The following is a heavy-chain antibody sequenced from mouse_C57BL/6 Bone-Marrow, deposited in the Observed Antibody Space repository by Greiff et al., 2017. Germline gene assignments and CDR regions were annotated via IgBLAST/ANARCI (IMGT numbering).Heavy chain of an antibody. CDR1: GYTFPSYW. Sequence: VQLQQSGAELVKPGASVKLSCKASGYTFPSYWMHWVKQRPGQGLEWIGMIHPNSGSTNYNEKFKSKATLTVDKSSSTAYMQLSSLTSEDSAVYYCARRITTVVATPYYYAMDYWGQGTSVTVSS. CDR2: IHPNSGST. J-gene: IGHJ4*01. CDR3: ARRITTVVATPYYYAMDY. D-gene: IGHD1-1*01. V-gene: IGHV1-64*01.